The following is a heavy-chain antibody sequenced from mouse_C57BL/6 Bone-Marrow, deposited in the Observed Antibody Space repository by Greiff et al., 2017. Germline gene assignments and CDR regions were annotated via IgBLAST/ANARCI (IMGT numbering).Heavy chain of an antibody. V-gene: IGHV1-9*01. CDR2: ILPGSGST. CDR1: GYTFTGYW. Sequence: VQLQQSGAELMKPGASVKLSCKATGYTFTGYWIEWVKQRPGHGLEWIGEILPGSGSTNYNEKFKGTATFTADTSSNTAYMQLSSLTTEDSAIYYCARGERQLRLPYYFDYWGQGTTLTVSS. J-gene: IGHJ2*01. CDR3: ARGERQLRLPYYFDY. D-gene: IGHD3-2*02.